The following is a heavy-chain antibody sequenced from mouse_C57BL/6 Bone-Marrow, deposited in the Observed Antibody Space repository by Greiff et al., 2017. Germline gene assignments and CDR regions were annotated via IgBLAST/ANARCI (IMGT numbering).Heavy chain of an antibody. J-gene: IGHJ3*01. V-gene: IGHV5-12*01. CDR3: ARHYYGSFAY. Sequence: VQLKESGGGLVQPGGSLKLSCAASGFTFSDYYMYWVRQTPEKRLEWVAYISNGGGSTYYPDTVKGRFTISRDNAKNTLYLQMSRLKSEDTAMYYCARHYYGSFAYWGQVTLVTVSA. D-gene: IGHD1-1*01. CDR2: ISNGGGST. CDR1: GFTFSDYY.